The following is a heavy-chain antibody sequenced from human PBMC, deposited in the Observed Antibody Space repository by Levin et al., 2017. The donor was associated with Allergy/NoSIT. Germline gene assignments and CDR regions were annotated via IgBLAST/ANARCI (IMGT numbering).Heavy chain of an antibody. CDR1: TSTFSIYT. J-gene: IGHJ4*02. V-gene: IGHV3-21*01. CDR3: AYGSGSYGPLI. CDR2: ITGSSDYI. Sequence: GGSLRLSCTASTSTFSIYTMNWVRQAPGRGLEWVSSITGSSDYIHYADSVKGRFTISRDNAKSSLYLQMNSLRAEDTAVYYCAYGSGSYGPLIWGQGSLVTVSS. D-gene: IGHD3-10*01.